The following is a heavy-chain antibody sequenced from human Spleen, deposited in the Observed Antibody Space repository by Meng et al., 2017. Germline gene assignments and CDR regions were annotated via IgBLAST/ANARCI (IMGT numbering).Heavy chain of an antibody. Sequence: GESLKISCAASGFTFSSYAMHRVRQAPGKGLEWVAVISYDGSNKYYADSVKGRFTISRDNSKNTLYLQMNSLRAEDTAVYYCARDRRITMIVVVITQKYYYGMDVWGQGTTVTVSS. V-gene: IGHV3-30*04. CDR1: GFTFSSYA. CDR3: ARDRRITMIVVVITQKYYYGMDV. CDR2: ISYDGSNK. J-gene: IGHJ6*02. D-gene: IGHD3-22*01.